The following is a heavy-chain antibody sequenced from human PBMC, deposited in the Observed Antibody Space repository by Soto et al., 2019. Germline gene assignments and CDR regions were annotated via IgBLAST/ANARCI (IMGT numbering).Heavy chain of an antibody. CDR1: GGTFSSYA. V-gene: IGHV1-69*01. D-gene: IGHD2-21*02. CDR3: ARAGDYCGGDCYRFDY. J-gene: IGHJ4*02. CDR2: IIPIFGTA. Sequence: QVQLVQSGAEVKKPGSSVKVSCKASGGTFSSYAIGWVRQAPGQGLEWMGGIIPIFGTANYAQKFQGRVTITADESTSTAYMELSSLRSEDTAVYYCARAGDYCGGDCYRFDYWGQGTLVTVSS.